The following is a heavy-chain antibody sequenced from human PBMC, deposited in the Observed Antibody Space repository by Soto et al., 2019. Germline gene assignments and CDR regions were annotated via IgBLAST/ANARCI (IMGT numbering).Heavy chain of an antibody. CDR1: GFTFSNAW. V-gene: IGHV3-15*07. CDR3: SSGGDYFDY. Sequence: EEQLVESGGGLVKPGGSLRLSCATSGFTFSNAWMNWVGQAPGKGLEGVGRIKSKCDGGTTDYAAPVKGKFTISRDDSQNKLDVQMQSRKAEDTSVYYCSSGGDYFDYRGKGTVVTVSS. D-gene: IGHD3-10*01. CDR2: IKSKCDGGTT. J-gene: IGHJ4*02.